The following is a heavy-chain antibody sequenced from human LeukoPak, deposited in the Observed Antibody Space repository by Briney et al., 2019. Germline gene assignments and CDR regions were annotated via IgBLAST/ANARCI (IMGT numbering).Heavy chain of an antibody. Sequence: SETLSLTCAVNGRSFSGYYWSLIRQPPGKGLEWIGEINHSGSTNYNPSLKSRVTISVDTSKNQFSLKLSSVTAADTAVYYCARCSSGWRGYWGQGTLVTVSS. CDR1: GRSFSGYY. CDR2: INHSGST. D-gene: IGHD2-15*01. J-gene: IGHJ4*02. V-gene: IGHV4-34*01. CDR3: ARCSSGWRGY.